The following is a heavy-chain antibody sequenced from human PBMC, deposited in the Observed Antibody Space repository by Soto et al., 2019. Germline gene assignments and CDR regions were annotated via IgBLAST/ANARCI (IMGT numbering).Heavy chain of an antibody. D-gene: IGHD3-22*01. CDR3: ARGGVDDSSGYSDY. J-gene: IGHJ4*02. Sequence: SETLSLTCTVSGGSISSGDYYWSWIRQPPGKGLEWIGYIYYSGSTYYNPSLKSRVTISVDTSKNQFSLKLSSVTAADTAVYYCARGGVDDSSGYSDYWGQGTLVTVSS. CDR2: IYYSGST. V-gene: IGHV4-30-4*01. CDR1: GGSISSGDYY.